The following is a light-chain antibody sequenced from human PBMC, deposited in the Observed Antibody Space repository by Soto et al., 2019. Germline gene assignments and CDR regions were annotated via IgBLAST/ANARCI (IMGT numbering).Light chain of an antibody. CDR2: VAS. J-gene: IGKJ1*01. V-gene: IGKV1-39*01. Sequence: DIQMTQSPSSLSASVGDRVXIXXXLSQSISSYLNWYQQKPGKAPKLLIYVASSLQSGVPSRFSGSGSGTDFTLTISSLQPDDFATYYCQQYNSYWRTFGQGTKVDNK. CDR1: QSISSY. CDR3: QQYNSYWRT.